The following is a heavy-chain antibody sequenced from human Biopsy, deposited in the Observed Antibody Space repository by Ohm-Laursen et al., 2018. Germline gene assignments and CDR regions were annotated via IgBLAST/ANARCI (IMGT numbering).Heavy chain of an antibody. CDR2: IWHDERNK. J-gene: IGHJ4*02. V-gene: IGHV3-33*01. CDR3: ARDPGQDCAIDF. Sequence: SLRLSCAASGFNFGNYGMHWVRQAPGKGLEWVAVIWHDERNKQYADSVKGRVTISRDNSKSTLFLQMDSLRIDDTAVYHCARDPGQDCAIDFWGQGTLVTVSS. D-gene: IGHD2-21*01. CDR1: GFNFGNYG.